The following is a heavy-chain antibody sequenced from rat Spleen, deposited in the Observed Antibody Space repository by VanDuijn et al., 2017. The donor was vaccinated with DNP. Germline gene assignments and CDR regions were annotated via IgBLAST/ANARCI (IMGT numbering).Heavy chain of an antibody. CDR3: VRPHHYAGSYPRY. CDR2: ISYDGGGT. V-gene: IGHV5-22*01. CDR1: GFTLSDYY. J-gene: IGHJ2*01. D-gene: IGHD1-12*02. Sequence: EVQLVESGGGLVQPGRSLKLSCTASGFTLSDYYMAWVRQAPAKGLEWVAYISYDGGGTYNGDSVKGRFTISRDNAKSTLYLQMNSLRSEDMATYFCVRPHHYAGSYPRYWGQGVMVTVSS.